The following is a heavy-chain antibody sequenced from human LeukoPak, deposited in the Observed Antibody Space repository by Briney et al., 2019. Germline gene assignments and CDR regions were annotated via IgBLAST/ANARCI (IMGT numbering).Heavy chain of an antibody. CDR2: INPNSGGT. CDR1: GYTFTDYY. Sequence: DSVKVSCEASGYTFTDYYMHWVRQAPGQGLEWMGWINPNSGGTNYAQKFQGRVTMTRDTSISTAYMELNSLIFDDTAVYYCAKAGTAAGSPRYDFDYWGQGTRVTVSS. D-gene: IGHD6-13*01. J-gene: IGHJ4*02. CDR3: AKAGTAAGSPRYDFDY. V-gene: IGHV1-2*02.